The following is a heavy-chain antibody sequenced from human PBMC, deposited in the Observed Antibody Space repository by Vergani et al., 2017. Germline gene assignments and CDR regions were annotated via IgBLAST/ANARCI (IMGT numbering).Heavy chain of an antibody. Sequence: QVQLQESGPGLVKPSQTLSLTCTVSGGSISSGGYYWSWIRQHPGKGLEWIGYIYYSGSTYYNPSLKSRVTISVDTSKNRFSLKLSSVTAADTAVYYCARDRWEFGSPFDPWGQGTLVTVSS. J-gene: IGHJ5*02. D-gene: IGHD1-26*01. CDR2: IYYSGST. V-gene: IGHV4-31*03. CDR1: GGSISSGGYY. CDR3: ARDRWEFGSPFDP.